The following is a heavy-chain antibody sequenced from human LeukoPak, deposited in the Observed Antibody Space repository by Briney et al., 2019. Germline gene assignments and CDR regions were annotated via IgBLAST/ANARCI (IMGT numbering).Heavy chain of an antibody. Sequence: PSENLSLTCAVYGGSFSGYYWSWIRQPPGKGLEWIGEINHSGSTNYNPSLKSRVTISVDTSKNQFSLKLSSVTAADTAVYYCARGGVTMVRGVIRNFDYWGQGTLVTVSS. J-gene: IGHJ4*02. D-gene: IGHD3-10*01. CDR3: ARGGVTMVRGVIRNFDY. CDR2: INHSGST. V-gene: IGHV4-34*01. CDR1: GGSFSGYY.